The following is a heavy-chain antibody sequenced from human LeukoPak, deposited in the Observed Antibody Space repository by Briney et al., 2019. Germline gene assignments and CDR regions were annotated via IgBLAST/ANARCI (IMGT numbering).Heavy chain of an antibody. CDR3: ARVYDSSGYYYGINDAFDI. CDR2: SYYSGST. CDR1: GGSISSGDYY. J-gene: IGHJ3*02. V-gene: IGHV4-30-4*01. Sequence: SETLSLTCTVSGGSISSGDYYWSWIRQPPGKGLEWIGYSYYSGSTYYNPSLKSRVTISVDTSKNQFSLKLSSVTAADTAVYYCARVYDSSGYYYGINDAFDIWGQGTMVTVSS. D-gene: IGHD3-22*01.